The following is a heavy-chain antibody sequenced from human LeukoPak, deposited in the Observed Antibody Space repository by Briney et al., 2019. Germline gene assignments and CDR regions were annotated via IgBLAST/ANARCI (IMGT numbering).Heavy chain of an antibody. D-gene: IGHD5-12*01. Sequence: SETLSLTCTVSGGSISSYYWSWIRQPPGKGLEWIGYIYYSGSTNYNPSLKSRVTISVDTSKNQFSLKLSSVTAADTAVYYCARVATITRGVDYWGQGTLVTVSS. CDR1: GGSISSYY. CDR3: ARVATITRGVDY. CDR2: IYYSGST. V-gene: IGHV4-59*01. J-gene: IGHJ4*02.